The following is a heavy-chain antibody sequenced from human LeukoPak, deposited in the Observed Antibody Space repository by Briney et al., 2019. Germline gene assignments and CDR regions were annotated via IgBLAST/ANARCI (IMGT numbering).Heavy chain of an antibody. Sequence: SVTVSCKASGRTFSSYAIRWARQAPGQGLEWMGGTIPIFGTANYAQKFQGRVTITADESTSTAYMELSSLRSEDTAVYYCARGLGCSSTSCPPNWFDPWGQGTLVTVSS. V-gene: IGHV1-69*01. CDR2: TIPIFGTA. J-gene: IGHJ5*02. D-gene: IGHD2-2*01. CDR3: ARGLGCSSTSCPPNWFDP. CDR1: GRTFSSYA.